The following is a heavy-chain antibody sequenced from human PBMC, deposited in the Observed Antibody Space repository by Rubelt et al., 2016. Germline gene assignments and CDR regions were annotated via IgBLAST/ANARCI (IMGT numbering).Heavy chain of an antibody. V-gene: IGHV4-34*01. D-gene: IGHD6-6*01. CDR2: IYYRGST. CDR3: ASRNLYSSSSDY. CDR1: GGSFSGYY. J-gene: IGHJ4*02. Sequence: QVQLQQCGAGLLKPSETLSLTCAVYGGSFSGYYWSWIRQPPGTGLECIGSIYYRGSTYYNPSLKSRVTISVDTSKNQFSLKLSSVTAADTAVYYCASRNLYSSSSDYWGQGTLVTVSS.